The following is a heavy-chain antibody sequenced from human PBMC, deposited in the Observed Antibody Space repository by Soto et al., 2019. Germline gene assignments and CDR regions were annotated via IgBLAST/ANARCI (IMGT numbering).Heavy chain of an antibody. CDR3: ARFSLRGGYDVVDY. CDR2: IKPDGSEK. J-gene: IGHJ4*02. CDR1: GFRLETYW. Sequence: VQLVESGGGLVQPGGSLRLSCAGSGFRLETYWMSWVRQAPGKGLEWVDNIKPDGSEKNYVDSVMGRFTISRDNANNSLNLQVNSLRAEDTAVYYCARFSLRGGYDVVDYWGQGTLVTVSS. V-gene: IGHV3-7*01. D-gene: IGHD5-12*01.